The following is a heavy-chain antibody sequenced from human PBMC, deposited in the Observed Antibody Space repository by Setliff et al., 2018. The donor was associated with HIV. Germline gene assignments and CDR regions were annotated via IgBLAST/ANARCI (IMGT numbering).Heavy chain of an antibody. Sequence: SETLSLTCTVSGGSISSYYWSWIRQPPGKGLEWIGYTYIYNSGSTNYNPSLTSRVTISVDTSRNQFSLKLTSVTAADTAIYYCARGVNFDYWGQGTQVTVSS. J-gene: IGHJ4*02. CDR1: GGSISSYY. D-gene: IGHD3-3*01. V-gene: IGHV4-59*01. CDR3: ARGVNFDY. CDR2: TYIYNSGST.